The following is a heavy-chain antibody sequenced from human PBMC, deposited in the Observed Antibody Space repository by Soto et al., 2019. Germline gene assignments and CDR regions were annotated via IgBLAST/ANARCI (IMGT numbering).Heavy chain of an antibody. Sequence: EVQLVESGGGLVQPGGSLRLSCAASGFTFSSYEMNWVRQAPGKGLEWVSYISRSGSPIYYADSVKRRFTSARDSAKNAIYRQTDSKSAEATAVSYCGRGAEDSASWYEGDYWGQGSLVTVCS. D-gene: IGHD6-13*01. V-gene: IGHV3-48*03. J-gene: IGHJ4*02. CDR1: GFTFSSYE. CDR3: GRGAEDSASWYEGDY. CDR2: ISRSGSPI.